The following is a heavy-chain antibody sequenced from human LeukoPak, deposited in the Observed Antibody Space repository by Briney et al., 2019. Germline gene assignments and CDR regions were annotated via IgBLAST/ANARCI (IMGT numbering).Heavy chain of an antibody. D-gene: IGHD2-21*02. Sequence: GGSLRLSCAASGFTFSSYNINWVRQAPGKGLEWVSYISSSSSTIYYADSVKGRFTIYRDNAKNSLYLQMNSLRAEDTAVYYCAREGRISGGDWWVYDFWGQGTLVTVSS. CDR3: AREGRISGGDWWVYDF. J-gene: IGHJ4*02. CDR2: ISSSSSTI. CDR1: GFTFSSYN. V-gene: IGHV3-48*04.